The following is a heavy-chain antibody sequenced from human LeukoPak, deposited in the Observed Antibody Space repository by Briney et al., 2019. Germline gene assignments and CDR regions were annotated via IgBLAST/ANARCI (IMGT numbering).Heavy chain of an antibody. CDR2: IYYSGST. J-gene: IGHJ5*02. V-gene: IGHV4-31*03. CDR1: GGSISSGGYY. D-gene: IGHD2-2*01. Sequence: SETLSLTCTVSGGSISSGGYYWSWIRQHPGKGLEWIGYIYYSGSTYYHPSLKSRVTISVDTSKNQFSPKLSSVTAADTAVYYCASGGFCGSTTCYPNWFDPWGQGTLVTVSS. CDR3: ASGGFCGSTTCYPNWFDP.